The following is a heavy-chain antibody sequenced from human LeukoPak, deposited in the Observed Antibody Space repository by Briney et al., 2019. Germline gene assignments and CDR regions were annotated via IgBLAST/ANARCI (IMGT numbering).Heavy chain of an antibody. Sequence: GGTLRLSCAASGFTFSSYAMHWVRQAPGKGLEWVAVISYDGSNKYYADSVKGRFTISRDNSKNTLYLQMNSPRAEDTAVYYCAREAYSSSWYYMDVWGKGTTVTVSS. D-gene: IGHD6-13*01. CDR3: AREAYSSSWYYMDV. J-gene: IGHJ6*03. CDR2: ISYDGSNK. CDR1: GFTFSSYA. V-gene: IGHV3-30*04.